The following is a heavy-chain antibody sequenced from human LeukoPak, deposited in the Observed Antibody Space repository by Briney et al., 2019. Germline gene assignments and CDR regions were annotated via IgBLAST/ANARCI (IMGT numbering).Heavy chain of an antibody. Sequence: GGSLRLSCAASGFTFSTYWMFWFRQAPGKGLEWVSLINGEGDNIRYADSVKGRFTISRDNNKNTLYVQMNGLRAEDTAIYYCAGGSGWLVDFWGQGTMVTVSS. J-gene: IGHJ3*01. CDR1: GFTFSTYW. D-gene: IGHD6-19*01. CDR2: INGEGDNI. V-gene: IGHV3-74*01. CDR3: AGGSGWLVDF.